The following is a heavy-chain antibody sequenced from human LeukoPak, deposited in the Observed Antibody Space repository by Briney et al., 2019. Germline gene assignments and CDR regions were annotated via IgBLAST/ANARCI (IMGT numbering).Heavy chain of an antibody. CDR2: ISAYNGNT. CDR3: ARDRVTGTTLLPGFDP. D-gene: IGHD1-20*01. V-gene: IGHV1-18*01. CDR1: GYTFTSYG. J-gene: IGHJ5*02. Sequence: ASVKVSCKASGYTFTSYGISWVRQAPGQGLEWMGWISAYNGNTNYAQKLQGRVTMTTDTSTSTAYMELRSLRSDDTAVYYCARDRVTGTTLLPGFDPWGQGTLVTVSS.